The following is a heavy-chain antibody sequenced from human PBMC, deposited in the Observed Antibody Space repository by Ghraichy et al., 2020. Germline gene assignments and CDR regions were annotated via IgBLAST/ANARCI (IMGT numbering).Heavy chain of an antibody. CDR1: GFTFSNNA. CDR2: ISGSGAST. V-gene: IGHV3-23*01. Sequence: GGSLRLSCAASGFTFSNNAMSWVRQAPGKGLEWVSDISGSGASTYYADSVRGRFTISRDNSKNTLFLQMNGLSAEDTAVYYCAKVLRDRYGYYNYFYGMDVWGQGTTVTVSS. D-gene: IGHD3-10*01. CDR3: AKVLRDRYGYYNYFYGMDV. J-gene: IGHJ6*02.